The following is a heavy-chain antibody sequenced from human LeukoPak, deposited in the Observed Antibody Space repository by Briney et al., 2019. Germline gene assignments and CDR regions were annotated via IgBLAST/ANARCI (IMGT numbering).Heavy chain of an antibody. Sequence: PSETLSLTCTVSGGSISSYHWGWIRQPPGKGLQWIGFICSSGSTNYNPSLKSRVTISLDTSKNQFSLRVSSVTSADTAVYYCARGNSGYDYAFDIWGQGTMVTVSS. J-gene: IGHJ3*02. CDR2: ICSSGST. D-gene: IGHD5-12*01. V-gene: IGHV4-59*01. CDR3: ARGNSGYDYAFDI. CDR1: GGSISSYH.